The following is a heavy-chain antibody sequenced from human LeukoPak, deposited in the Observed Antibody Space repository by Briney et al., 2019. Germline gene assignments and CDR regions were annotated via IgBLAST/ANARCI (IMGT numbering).Heavy chain of an antibody. D-gene: IGHD6-19*01. V-gene: IGHV4-59*08. J-gene: IGHJ4*02. Sequence: AETLTLTCAVYGGSFSGYDWSWIRQAPGKGLEWIAYISYSGSTNYNPSLKSRVTISVDTSTNKVSLQLSSVTAADTAVYYCASRINIPVAVYYDYWGQGTRVIVSP. CDR2: ISYSGST. CDR3: ASRINIPVAVYYDY. CDR1: GGSFSGYD.